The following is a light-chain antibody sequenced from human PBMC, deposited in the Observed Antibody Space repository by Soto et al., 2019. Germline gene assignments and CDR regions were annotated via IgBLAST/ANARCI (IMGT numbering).Light chain of an antibody. CDR3: CSYAGSNTLI. Sequence: QSALTQPASVSGSPGQSITISCTGTSSDVGGYNYVSWYQQHPGNAPQLMIFEVNKRPSGVPDRFSASKSGNTASLTVSGLQAEDEADYYCCSYAGSNTLIFGGGTKLTVL. CDR2: EVN. V-gene: IGLV2-8*01. CDR1: SSDVGGYNY. J-gene: IGLJ2*01.